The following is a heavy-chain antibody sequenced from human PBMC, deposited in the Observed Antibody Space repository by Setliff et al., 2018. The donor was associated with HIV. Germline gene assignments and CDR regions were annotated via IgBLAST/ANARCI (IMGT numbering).Heavy chain of an antibody. CDR3: ARDGADYNFRSGTHPFDI. J-gene: IGHJ4*02. D-gene: IGHD3-3*01. CDR2: INTATGSP. CDR1: GYKFNIFG. Sequence: ASVKVSCKTSGYKFNIFGVSWVRQAPGQGLELMGWINTATGSPRFAQGFRGRFGFSLDASVTTTYLHINNLEAADSAIYYCARDGADYNFRSGTHPFDIWGQGTLVTVSS. V-gene: IGHV7-4-1*02.